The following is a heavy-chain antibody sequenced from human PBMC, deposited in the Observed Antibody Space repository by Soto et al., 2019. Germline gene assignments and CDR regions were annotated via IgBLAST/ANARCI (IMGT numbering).Heavy chain of an antibody. J-gene: IGHJ6*02. D-gene: IGHD3-9*01. V-gene: IGHV3-23*01. Sequence: PGGSLRLSCVASGFTFSSYAMSWVRQAPGKGLEWVSAISGSGGSTYYADSVKGRFTISRDNSKNTLYLQMNSLRAEDMAVYYCAKKDDSFYYYYYYGMDVWGQGTTVTVSS. CDR2: ISGSGGST. CDR3: AKKDDSFYYYYYYGMDV. CDR1: GFTFSSYA.